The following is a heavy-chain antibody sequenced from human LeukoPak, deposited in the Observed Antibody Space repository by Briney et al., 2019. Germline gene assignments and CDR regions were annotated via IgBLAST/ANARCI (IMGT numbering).Heavy chain of an antibody. J-gene: IGHJ3*02. D-gene: IGHD2-21*02. V-gene: IGHV3-74*01. Sequence: GGSLRLSCAASGFTFSSYWMHWVRQAPGKGLVGVSRINSDGSSTSYADSVKGRFTISRDNAKNTLYLQMNSLRAEDTAVYYCARDQRHIVVVTADYAFDIWGQGTMVTVSS. CDR2: INSDGSST. CDR3: ARDQRHIVVVTADYAFDI. CDR1: GFTFSSYW.